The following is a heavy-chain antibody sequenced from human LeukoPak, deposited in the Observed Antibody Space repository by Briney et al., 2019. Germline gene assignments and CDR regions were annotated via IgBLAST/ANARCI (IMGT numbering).Heavy chain of an antibody. D-gene: IGHD3-16*02. Sequence: SVKVSCKASGGTFSGYAISWVRQAPGQGLEWMGRIIPIFGIANYAQKFQGRVTITADKSTSTAYMELSSLRSEDTAVYYCARGGLRLGELSFFDYWGQGTLVTVSS. J-gene: IGHJ4*02. CDR1: GGTFSGYA. CDR2: IIPIFGIA. CDR3: ARGGLRLGELSFFDY. V-gene: IGHV1-69*04.